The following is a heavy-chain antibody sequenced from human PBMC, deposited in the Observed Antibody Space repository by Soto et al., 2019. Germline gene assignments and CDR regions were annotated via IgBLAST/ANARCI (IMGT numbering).Heavy chain of an antibody. J-gene: IGHJ2*01. CDR2: IYYSGST. V-gene: IGHV4-30-4*01. D-gene: IGHD3-3*01. CDR1: GGAISSGDYY. CDR3: ARGVTSFGPSFDL. Sequence: PSGTLSLTCAVSGGAISSGDYYCGWIRKPPGKGLEWIGYIYYSGSTYYNPSLKSRVTISVDTSKNQFSLKLSSVTAADTAVYYCARGVTSFGPSFDLWGRGTLVTVSS.